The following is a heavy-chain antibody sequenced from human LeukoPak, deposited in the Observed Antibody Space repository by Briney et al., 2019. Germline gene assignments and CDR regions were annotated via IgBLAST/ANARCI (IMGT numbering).Heavy chain of an antibody. J-gene: IGHJ4*02. CDR3: ARQTDHGDSNY. Sequence: PSATLSLTCIVSGGSISGYYWTWIRQPPGKGLQWIGYIYYTGRTKYNPSLQSRVTISVDTSKNQVSLKLTSVTAADTAVYYCARQTDHGDSNYWGQGTLVTVSS. D-gene: IGHD4-17*01. CDR2: IYYTGRT. V-gene: IGHV4-59*08. CDR1: GGSISGYY.